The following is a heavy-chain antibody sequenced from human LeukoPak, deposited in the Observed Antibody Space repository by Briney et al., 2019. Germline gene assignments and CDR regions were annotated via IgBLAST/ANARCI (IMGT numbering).Heavy chain of an antibody. Sequence: SETLSLTCTVSGGSISSYYWSWIRQVAGKGLEWIGRIYTSGSTNYNPSLKSRVTMSVDTSKNQFSLKLSSVTAADTAVYYCARSVEGYCSGGSCYSYYYYMDVWGKGTTVTVSS. V-gene: IGHV4-4*07. J-gene: IGHJ6*03. D-gene: IGHD2-15*01. CDR3: ARSVEGYCSGGSCYSYYYYMDV. CDR2: IYTSGST. CDR1: GGSISSYY.